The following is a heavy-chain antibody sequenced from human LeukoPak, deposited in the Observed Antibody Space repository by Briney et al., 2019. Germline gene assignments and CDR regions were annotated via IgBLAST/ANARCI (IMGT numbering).Heavy chain of an antibody. J-gene: IGHJ4*02. CDR3: AKGSSSGRPYFFDY. CDR2: IWYDGSNK. CDR1: GFTFSSYG. V-gene: IGHV3-33*06. D-gene: IGHD3-10*01. Sequence: GGSLRLSCAASGFTFSSYGMHWVRQAPGKGLEWVAVIWYDGSNKYYADSVKGRFTISRDNSKTTLYLEMNTLRAEDTAVYYCAKGSSSGRPYFFDYWGQGTLVTVSS.